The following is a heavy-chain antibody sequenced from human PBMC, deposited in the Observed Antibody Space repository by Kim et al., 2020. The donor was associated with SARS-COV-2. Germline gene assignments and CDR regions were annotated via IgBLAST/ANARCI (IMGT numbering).Heavy chain of an antibody. CDR1: GFTFSSYS. CDR2: ISSSSSTI. Sequence: GGSLRLSCAASGFTFSSYSMNLVRQAPGKGLEWVSYISSSSSTIYYADSVEGRFTISRDNAKNSLYLQMNSLRDEDTAVYYCASWSNYYYYYGMDVWGQGTTVTVSS. CDR3: ASWSNYYYYYGMDV. D-gene: IGHD2-8*02. V-gene: IGHV3-48*02. J-gene: IGHJ6*02.